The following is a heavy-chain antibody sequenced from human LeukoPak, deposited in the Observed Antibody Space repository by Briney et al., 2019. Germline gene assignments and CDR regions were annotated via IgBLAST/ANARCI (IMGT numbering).Heavy chain of an antibody. D-gene: IGHD5-18*01. J-gene: IGHJ4*02. CDR2: INPNSGGT. CDR1: GYTFTSYY. V-gene: IGHV1-2*02. Sequence: GASVKVSCKASGYTFTSYYMHWVRQAPGQGLECMGWINPNSGGTNYAQKFQGRVTMTRHTSISTAYMELSRLRSDDTAVYYCARDFLDTAMVTVSNYFDYWGQGTLVTVSS. CDR3: ARDFLDTAMVTVSNYFDY.